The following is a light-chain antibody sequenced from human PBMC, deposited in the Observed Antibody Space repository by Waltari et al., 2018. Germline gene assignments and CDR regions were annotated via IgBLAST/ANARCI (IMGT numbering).Light chain of an antibody. J-gene: IGLJ3*02. V-gene: IGLV2-14*03. CDR3: SSYRSSSTLV. CDR2: NVN. Sequence: FQQHPGRVPKLISYNVNKRPSGVSNRFSGSKSGNAASLTISGLQAEDEADYYCSSYRSSSTLVFGAGTKVTVL.